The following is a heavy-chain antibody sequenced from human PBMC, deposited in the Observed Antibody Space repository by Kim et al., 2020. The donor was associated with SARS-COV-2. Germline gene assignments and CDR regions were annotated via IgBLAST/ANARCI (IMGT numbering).Heavy chain of an antibody. D-gene: IGHD3-16*01. CDR1: GFTFSSCA. Sequence: GGSLRLSCAASGFTFSSCAMSWVRQAPGKGLEWVSSITPDGTRTYYGDSVKGRFTIFRDNSRNTLFLQMNSLRAEDTAVYYCTKRGGHGADDKWGQGTLVTVSS. V-gene: IGHV3-23*01. J-gene: IGHJ4*02. CDR2: ITPDGTRT. CDR3: TKRGGHGADDK.